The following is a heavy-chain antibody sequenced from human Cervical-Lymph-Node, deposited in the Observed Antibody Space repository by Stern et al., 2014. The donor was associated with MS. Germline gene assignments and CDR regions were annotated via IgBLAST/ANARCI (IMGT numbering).Heavy chain of an antibody. CDR1: GGSISSYY. J-gene: IGHJ6*02. D-gene: IGHD4-11*01. CDR3: ARAPYDYTNWYGMDV. V-gene: IGHV4-59*01. Sequence: QLQLQESGPGLVKPSETLSLTCTVSGGSISSYYWSWIRQPPGKGLEWIGHIYYSGSTNYNPSLQSRVTISVDMSKNQFSLKLSSVTAADTAVYYCARAPYDYTNWYGMDVWGQGTTVTVSS. CDR2: IYYSGST.